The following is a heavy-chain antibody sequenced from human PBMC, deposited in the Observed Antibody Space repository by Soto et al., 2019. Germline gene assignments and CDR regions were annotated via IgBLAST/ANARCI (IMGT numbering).Heavy chain of an antibody. CDR1: GFSLSNAGLG. CDR2: IFSNDEK. D-gene: IGHD6-13*01. Sequence: QVTVKESGPVLVKPTETLTLNCTVSGFSLSNAGLGVSWIRQPPGKALEWLAHIFSNDEKSYSTSLKSRLTISKDTSKSQVVLTMTNMDPVDTVTYYCASTYSTSWYWFDPWGQGTLVTVSS. J-gene: IGHJ5*02. CDR3: ASTYSTSWYWFDP. V-gene: IGHV2-26*04.